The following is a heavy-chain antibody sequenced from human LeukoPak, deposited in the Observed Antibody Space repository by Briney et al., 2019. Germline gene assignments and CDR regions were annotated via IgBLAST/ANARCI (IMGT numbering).Heavy chain of an antibody. CDR1: GFTFSSYA. CDR3: AKADIYCSSTSCLYFDY. J-gene: IGHJ4*02. Sequence: PGGSLRLSCAASGFTFSSYAMSWVRQAPGKGLEWVSAISGSGGSTYYADSVEGRFTISRDNSKNTLYLQMNSLRAEDTAVYYCAKADIYCSSTSCLYFDYWGQGTLVTVSS. V-gene: IGHV3-23*01. D-gene: IGHD2-2*01. CDR2: ISGSGGST.